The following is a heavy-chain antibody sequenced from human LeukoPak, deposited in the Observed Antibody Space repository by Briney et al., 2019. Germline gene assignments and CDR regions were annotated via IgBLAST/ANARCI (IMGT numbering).Heavy chain of an antibody. CDR2: ISGGGGGT. J-gene: IGHJ6*02. CDR1: GFTFSSYA. CDR3: AKDLGGKPYYYYGMDV. V-gene: IGHV3-23*01. Sequence: GGSLRLSCAASGFTFSSYAMTWVRQAPGKGLEWFSAISGGGGGTFYADSVKGRFTISRDNSKNTLYLQMNSLSAEDTAVYYCAKDLGGKPYYYYGMDVWGQGTTVTVSS.